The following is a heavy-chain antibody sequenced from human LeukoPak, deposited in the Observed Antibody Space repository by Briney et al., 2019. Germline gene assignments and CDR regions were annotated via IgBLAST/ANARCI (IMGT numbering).Heavy chain of an antibody. V-gene: IGHV3-23*01. CDR1: GFTFSSYA. Sequence: GGSLRLSCAASGFTFSSYAMSWVRQAPGKGLEWVSAISGSGGSTYYADSVKGRFTISRDNSKNTLYLQMNSLRAEDTAVYYCAKGNEYSSSSGSDYWGQGTLVTVSS. CDR2: ISGSGGST. J-gene: IGHJ4*02. CDR3: AKGNEYSSSSGSDY. D-gene: IGHD6-6*01.